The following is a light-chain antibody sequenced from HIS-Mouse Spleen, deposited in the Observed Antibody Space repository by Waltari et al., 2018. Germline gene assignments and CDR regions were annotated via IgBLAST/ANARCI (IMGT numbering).Light chain of an antibody. CDR2: EDK. CDR3: QSYDSSNLV. V-gene: IGLV6-57*04. Sequence: NFMLTQPHSVSESPGKTVTISCTRSSGSIASNYVQWYQQRPASATTTVTHEDKQRPSGVPDRFSCSLESSSNSASLTISGLKTEDEADYYCQSYDSSNLVFGGGTKLTVL. J-gene: IGLJ3*02. CDR1: SGSIASNY.